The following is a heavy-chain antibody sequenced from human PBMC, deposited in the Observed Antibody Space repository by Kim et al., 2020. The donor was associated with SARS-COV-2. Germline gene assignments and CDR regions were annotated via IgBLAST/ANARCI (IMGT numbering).Heavy chain of an antibody. V-gene: IGHV1-69*13. CDR3: ARDKELSTVTGGDGMDV. CDR1: GGTFSSYA. J-gene: IGHJ6*02. CDR2: IIPIFGTA. Sequence: SVKVSCKASGGTFSSYAISWVRQAPGQGLEWMGGIIPIFGTANYAQKFQGRVTITADESTSTAYMELSSLRSEDTAVYYCARDKELSTVTGGDGMDVWGQGTTVTVSS. D-gene: IGHD4-4*01.